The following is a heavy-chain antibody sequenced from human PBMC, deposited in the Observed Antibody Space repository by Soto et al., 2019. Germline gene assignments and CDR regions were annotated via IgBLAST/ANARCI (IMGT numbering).Heavy chain of an antibody. CDR1: GFTFDSYG. J-gene: IGHJ5*02. Sequence: QVQLVESGGGLVQPGRSLRLSCTASGFTFDSYGMHWVRQAPGKGLEWVAVIAYDGSSKYYADSVKGRFTISRDNSNNTLYLQMSSLRVEDTAVYYCAKSLDGVPVQKFDPWGQGTLVTVSS. D-gene: IGHD3-3*01. CDR2: IAYDGSSK. CDR3: AKSLDGVPVQKFDP. V-gene: IGHV3-30*18.